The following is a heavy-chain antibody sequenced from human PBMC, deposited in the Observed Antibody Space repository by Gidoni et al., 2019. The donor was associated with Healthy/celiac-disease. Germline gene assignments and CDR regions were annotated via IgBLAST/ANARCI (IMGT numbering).Heavy chain of an antibody. CDR1: GFTFGDYA. J-gene: IGHJ4*02. CDR2: IRSKAYGGTT. D-gene: IGHD3-22*01. CDR3: TRVGSSGSKGFDY. V-gene: IGHV3-49*05. Sequence: EVQLVESGGGLEKPGRSLRLSCTDSGFTFGDYAMSWFRQAPGKGLEWVGFIRSKAYGGTTEYAASVKGRFTISRDDSKSIAYLQMNSLKTEDTAVYYCTRVGSSGSKGFDYWGQGTLVTVSS.